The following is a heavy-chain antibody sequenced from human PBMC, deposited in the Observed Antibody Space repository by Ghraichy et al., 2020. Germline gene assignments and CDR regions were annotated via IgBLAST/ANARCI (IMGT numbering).Heavy chain of an antibody. J-gene: IGHJ4*02. CDR1: GFTLINDW. D-gene: IGHD3-9*01. Sequence: GESLNISCTASGFTLINDWMSWVRQAPGKGLESVATINEDGGQRYYVDSVKGRFTISRDTANNALHLQMNSLRAEDTAVYYCATFDTSTNWGQGTLVTVSS. CDR2: INEDGGQR. V-gene: IGHV3-7*01. CDR3: ATFDTSTN.